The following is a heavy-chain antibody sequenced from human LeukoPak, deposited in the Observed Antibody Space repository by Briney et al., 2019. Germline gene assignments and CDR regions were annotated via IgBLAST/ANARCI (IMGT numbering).Heavy chain of an antibody. V-gene: IGHV4-30-4*01. J-gene: IGHJ5*02. CDR3: ARGLRGIMIRGAITDLNWFDA. Sequence: SQTLSLTCTVSSGSISIGDYYWTWIRQPPGKGLEWIGYICHSGSTHYNSSLKSRLTISVDTSNNQFSLKLSSVTAADTAVYYCARGLRGIMIRGAITDLNWFDAWGQGTLVIVSS. CDR2: ICHSGST. D-gene: IGHD3-10*01. CDR1: SGSISIGDYY.